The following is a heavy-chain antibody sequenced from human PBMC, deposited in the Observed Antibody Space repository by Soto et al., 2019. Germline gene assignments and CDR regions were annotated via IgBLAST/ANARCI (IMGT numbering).Heavy chain of an antibody. V-gene: IGHV4-34*01. J-gene: IGHJ5*02. CDR3: ARVKGDYYGSGNQRNNWFDP. CDR2: INHSGST. Sequence: SETLPSPALSMVGPSVVTTGAGSASPQGRGWSGLGEINHSGSTNYNPSLKSRVTISVDTSKNQFSLKLSSVTAADTAVYYCARVKGDYYGSGNQRNNWFDPWGQGTLVT. D-gene: IGHD3-10*01. CDR1: VGPSVVTT.